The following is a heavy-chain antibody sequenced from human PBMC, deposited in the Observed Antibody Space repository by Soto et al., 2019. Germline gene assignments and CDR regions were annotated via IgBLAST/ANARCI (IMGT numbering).Heavy chain of an antibody. CDR1: GGSIRSGGYY. J-gene: IGHJ4*02. D-gene: IGHD3-16*02. V-gene: IGHV4-31*03. Sequence: PSETLSLTCTVSGGSIRSGGYYWSLIRQHPGKGLEWIGYIYYSGSTYYNPSLKSRVTISVDTSKNQFSLKLSSVTAADTAVYYCASFYDYVWGSYRHTSGYFDQNYFDYWGQGTLVTVSS. CDR3: ASFYDYVWGSYRHTSGYFDQNYFDY. CDR2: IYYSGST.